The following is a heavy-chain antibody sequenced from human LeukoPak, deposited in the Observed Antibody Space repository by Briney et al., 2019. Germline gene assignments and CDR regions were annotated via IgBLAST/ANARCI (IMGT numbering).Heavy chain of an antibody. CDR1: GVSVSGYY. J-gene: IGHJ4*02. CDR2: IYYNGAT. CDR3: ARHDAVPVIRRGFDF. D-gene: IGHD2-21*02. V-gene: IGHV4-59*08. Sequence: PSETLSLTCTVSGVSVSGYYWSWIRQPPGKGLEWLGYIYYNGATLYSPSFKSRLTMSVDTSGNHFSLKLTSVTAADTAVYYCARHDAVPVIRRGFDFWGQGTLVTVSS.